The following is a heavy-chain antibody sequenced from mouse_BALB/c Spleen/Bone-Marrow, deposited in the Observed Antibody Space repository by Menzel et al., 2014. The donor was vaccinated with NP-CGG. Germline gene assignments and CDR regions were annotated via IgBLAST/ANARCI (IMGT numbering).Heavy chain of an antibody. V-gene: IGHV1-63*01. CDR3: ARRDYDGYPYDLDY. CDR2: IYPGGGHI. Sequence: QVQLQQSGAELVRPGTSVKISCKASGYAFTNYWLGWVKQRPGHGLEWIGNIYPGGGHIYYNEKFKGKATLTADKSSSTAYMQLSSLTSEDSAVYFCARRDYDGYPYDLDYWGQKTSVTVPS. CDR1: GYAFTNYW. D-gene: IGHD2-3*01. J-gene: IGHJ4*01.